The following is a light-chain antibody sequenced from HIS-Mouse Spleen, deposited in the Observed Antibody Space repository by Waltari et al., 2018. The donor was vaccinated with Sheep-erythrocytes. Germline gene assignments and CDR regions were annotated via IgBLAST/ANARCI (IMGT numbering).Light chain of an antibody. V-gene: IGKV1-39*01. J-gene: IGKJ3*01. Sequence: DIQMTQSPSSLSASVGDRVTITCRASQSISSYLNWYQQKPGKAPKLLIYAASSLQSGVTSRFSGSGSGTDFTHTISSLQPEDFATYYCQQSYRTPQFTFGPGTKVDIK. CDR3: QQSYRTPQFT. CDR1: QSISSY. CDR2: AAS.